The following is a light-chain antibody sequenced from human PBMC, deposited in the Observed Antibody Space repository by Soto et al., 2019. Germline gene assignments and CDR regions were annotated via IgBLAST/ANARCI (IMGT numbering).Light chain of an antibody. V-gene: IGLV2-14*01. CDR2: EVS. Sequence: QSALTQPRSLSGSPGQSVTISCTGTSNDVGGYNFVSWYQQHPGKAPKLIVSEVSNRPSGVSSRFSGSKSGNTASLTISGLQADDEADYYCSSYTSSSTYVVFGGGTKVTVL. CDR1: SNDVGGYNF. CDR3: SSYTSSSTYVV. J-gene: IGLJ2*01.